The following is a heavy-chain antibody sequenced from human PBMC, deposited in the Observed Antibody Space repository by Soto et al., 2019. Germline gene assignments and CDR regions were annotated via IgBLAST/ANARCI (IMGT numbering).Heavy chain of an antibody. V-gene: IGHV1-69*01. CDR2: IIPIFGTA. CDR1: GGTFSSYA. Sequence: QVQLVQSGAEVKKPGSSVKVSCKASGGTFSSYAISWVRQAPGQGLEWMGGIIPIFGTANYAQKFQGRVTITADESTSTAYMELSSLRSEDTAVYYFASHPFSVSSSSGRVPSSDYYYYYGMDVWGQGTTVTVSS. J-gene: IGHJ6*02. CDR3: ASHPFSVSSSSGRVPSSDYYYYYGMDV. D-gene: IGHD6-6*01.